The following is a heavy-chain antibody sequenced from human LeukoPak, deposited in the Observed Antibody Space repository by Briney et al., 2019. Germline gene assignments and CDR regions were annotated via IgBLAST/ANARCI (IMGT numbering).Heavy chain of an antibody. CDR2: IYYSGST. J-gene: IGHJ4*02. D-gene: IGHD2-2*01. Sequence: SETPSLTCTVSGGSISSSVYFWGWIRQPPGNGLEWIGSIYYSGSTYQNPSLRSRLTASVDTSRNQFSLRLRSVTAADTAMYYCARHKVGSATVPAASFDYWGQGILVTVSS. V-gene: IGHV4-39*01. CDR3: ARHKVGSATVPAASFDY. CDR1: GGSISSSVYF.